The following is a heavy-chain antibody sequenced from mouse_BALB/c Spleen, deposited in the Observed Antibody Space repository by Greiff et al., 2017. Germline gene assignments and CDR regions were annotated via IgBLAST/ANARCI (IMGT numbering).Heavy chain of an antibody. CDR2: ISCYNGAT. D-gene: IGHD1-1*01. V-gene: IGHV1S34*01. CDR1: GYSFTGYY. J-gene: IGHJ2*01. Sequence: LVQPGASVKLSCKASGYSFTGYYMHWVRQSHGKSLEWIGYISCYNGATSYTQKFKGKATFTVDTSSSTAYMQFNSLKSEDSAVYYGARYGYYGSSYDGDYWGQGTTLTVSS. CDR3: ARYGYYGSSYDGDY.